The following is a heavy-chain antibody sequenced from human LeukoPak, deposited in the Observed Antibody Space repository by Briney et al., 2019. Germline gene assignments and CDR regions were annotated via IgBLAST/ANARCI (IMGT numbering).Heavy chain of an antibody. J-gene: IGHJ4*02. CDR1: GFTFTSSA. V-gene: IGHV1-58*02. CDR2: IVVGSGNT. D-gene: IGHD3-22*01. Sequence: SVKVSFKASGFTFTSSAMQWVRQARGQRLEWIGWIVVGSGNTNYAQKFQERVTITRVMSTSTACMELSSLRSEDTAVYYCAALQYDSSGYLYLDYWGQGTLVTVSS. CDR3: AALQYDSSGYLYLDY.